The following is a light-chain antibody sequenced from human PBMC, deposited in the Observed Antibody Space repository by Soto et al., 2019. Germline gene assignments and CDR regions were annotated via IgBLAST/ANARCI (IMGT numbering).Light chain of an antibody. V-gene: IGKV3-20*01. CDR3: QQYGTSPIT. J-gene: IGKJ3*01. CDR1: QSVSSNY. Sequence: EIVLTQSPGTLSLSPGERVTLSCRASQSVSSNYLAWYQQKPGQAPRLLIYGASSRTTGIPDTFRGSGSGTDFTLTISRLEPEDIAVYYCQQYGTSPITFGPGTKVDIK. CDR2: GAS.